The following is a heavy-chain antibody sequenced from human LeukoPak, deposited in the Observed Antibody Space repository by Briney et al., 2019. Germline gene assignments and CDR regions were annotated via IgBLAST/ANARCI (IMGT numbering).Heavy chain of an antibody. Sequence: GGSLRLSCAASGFTFNSYVMSWVRQAPGKGLGWVSAIGGSGARTYYADSVRGRFTVSRDNSKNTVYLQLNSLRGEDTAVYYCAKDLVSGDWYWRGFDSWGQGTLVTVSS. CDR3: AKDLVSGDWYWRGFDS. D-gene: IGHD6-19*01. V-gene: IGHV3-23*01. J-gene: IGHJ4*02. CDR1: GFTFNSYV. CDR2: IGGSGART.